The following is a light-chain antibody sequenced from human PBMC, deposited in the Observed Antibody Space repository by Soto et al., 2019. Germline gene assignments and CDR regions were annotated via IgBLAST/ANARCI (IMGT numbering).Light chain of an antibody. J-gene: IGLJ1*01. CDR1: SSDVGGYNY. V-gene: IGLV2-14*01. Sequence: QSVLTQPASVSGSHGQSSTISCTGTSSDVGGYNYVSWYQQHPGKAPKLMIYDVSSRPSGVSDRFSGSKSGNTASLTISGLQAEDEADYYCSSYTSSSTYVFGTGTKVTV. CDR3: SSYTSSSTYV. CDR2: DVS.